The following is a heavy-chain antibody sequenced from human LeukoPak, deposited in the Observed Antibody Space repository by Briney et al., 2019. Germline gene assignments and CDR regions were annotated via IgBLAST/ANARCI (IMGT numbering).Heavy chain of an antibody. J-gene: IGHJ6*02. D-gene: IGHD3-10*01. Sequence: GGSLRLSCAASGFRFSSYSMNWVRQAPGKGLEWISYISHTGSTMSYADSVKGRFTISRDNARNSLHLQMNSLRAEDTAVYYCAIPPLSGTGSSRPLAEMDVWGQGTSVTVSS. V-gene: IGHV3-48*04. CDR2: ISHTGSTM. CDR1: GFRFSSYS. CDR3: AIPPLSGTGSSRPLAEMDV.